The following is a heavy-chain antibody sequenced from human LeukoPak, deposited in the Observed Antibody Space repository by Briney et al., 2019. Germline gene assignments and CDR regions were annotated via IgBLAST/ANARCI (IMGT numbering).Heavy chain of an antibody. CDR2: ISSSGSTI. J-gene: IGHJ4*02. Sequence: GALRPLLGGLGFTFRYFHMGWVRQAPGKGLEWVSYISSSGSTIYYADSVKGRFTISRDNAKNSLYLQMNSLRAEDTAVYYCASALEWFGVPFDYWGQGTLVTVSS. V-gene: IGHV3-11*01. CDR1: FTFRYFH. D-gene: IGHD3-10*01. CDR3: ASALEWFGVPFDY.